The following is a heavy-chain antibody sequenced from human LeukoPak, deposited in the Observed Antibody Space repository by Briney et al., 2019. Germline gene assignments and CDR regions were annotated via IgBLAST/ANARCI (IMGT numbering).Heavy chain of an antibody. J-gene: IGHJ4*02. CDR2: ISGSGGST. CDR3: AKVGFAYYYDSSGYYYFDY. CDR1: GGSISSSSYY. Sequence: ETLSLTCTVSGGSISSSSYYWGWIRQPPGKGLEWVSAISGSGGSTYYADSVKGRFTISRDNSKNTLYLQMNSLRAEDTAVYYCAKVGFAYYYDSSGYYYFDYWGQGTLVTVSS. D-gene: IGHD3-22*01. V-gene: IGHV3-23*01.